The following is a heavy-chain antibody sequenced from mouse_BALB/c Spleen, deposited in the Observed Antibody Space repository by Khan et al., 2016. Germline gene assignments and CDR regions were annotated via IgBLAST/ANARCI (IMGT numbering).Heavy chain of an antibody. Sequence: QVQLQQSGPELKKPGETVRISCKASGYTFTTAGMQWVQKMPGKGLRWIGWINTLSGVPIYAEDFKGRFAFSLETSASTAYLQIGNLKNEDTATYFCAREPYAMDYWGQGTSVTVSS. J-gene: IGHJ4*01. V-gene: IGHV9-4*02. CDR2: INTLSGVP. CDR3: AREPYAMDY. CDR1: GYTFTTAG. D-gene: IGHD6-1*01.